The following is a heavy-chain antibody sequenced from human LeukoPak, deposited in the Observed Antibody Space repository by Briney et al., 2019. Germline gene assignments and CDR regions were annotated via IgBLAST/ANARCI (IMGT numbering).Heavy chain of an antibody. D-gene: IGHD3-22*01. CDR3: AKDLFRDYYDSSGYGDY. Sequence: PGRSLRLSCAASGFTFSSYAMSWVRQAPGKGLEWVSAISGSGGSTYYADSVKGRFTISRDNSKNTLYLQMNSLRAEDTAVYYCAKDLFRDYYDSSGYGDYWGQGTLVTVSS. CDR2: ISGSGGST. J-gene: IGHJ4*02. V-gene: IGHV3-23*01. CDR1: GFTFSSYA.